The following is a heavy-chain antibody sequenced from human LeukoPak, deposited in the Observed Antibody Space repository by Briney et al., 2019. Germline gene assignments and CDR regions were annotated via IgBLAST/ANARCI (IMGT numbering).Heavy chain of an antibody. V-gene: IGHV3-21*01. CDR3: AKGTALES. Sequence: PGGSLRLSCAASGFTFDDYGMNWVRQAPGKGLEWVSSITSSSNYIYYADSVKGRFTISRDNAKNSLYLQMSSLRAEDTAVYYCAKGTALESWGQGTLVTVSS. D-gene: IGHD5-24*01. CDR2: ITSSSNYI. J-gene: IGHJ4*02. CDR1: GFTFDDYG.